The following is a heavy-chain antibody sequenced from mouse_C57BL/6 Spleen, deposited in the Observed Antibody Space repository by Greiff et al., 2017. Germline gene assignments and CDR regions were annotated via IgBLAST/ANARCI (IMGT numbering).Heavy chain of an antibody. CDR3: ARHDGYFADY. CDR1: GFTFSSSG. D-gene: IGHD2-3*01. CDR2: ISSGGSYT. J-gene: IGHJ2*01. Sequence: EVHLVESGGDLVKPGGSLKLSCAASGFTFSSSGMSWVRQTPDKRLEWVATISSGGSYTYYPDSVKGRFTISRDNAKNTLYLQLSSRKSEDTAMYYCARHDGYFADYWGQGTTLTVSS. V-gene: IGHV5-6*01.